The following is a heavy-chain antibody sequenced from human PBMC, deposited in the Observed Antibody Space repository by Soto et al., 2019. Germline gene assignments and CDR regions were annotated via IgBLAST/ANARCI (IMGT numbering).Heavy chain of an antibody. Sequence: LRLSCAASGFTFSSYSMNWVRQAPGKGLEWVSSISSSSSYIYYADSVKGRFTISRDNAKNSLYLQMNSLRAEDTAVYYCARATYEMSSWYDYWGQGTLVTVSS. CDR2: ISSSSSYI. CDR3: ARATYEMSSWYDY. D-gene: IGHD6-13*01. J-gene: IGHJ4*02. V-gene: IGHV3-21*01. CDR1: GFTFSSYS.